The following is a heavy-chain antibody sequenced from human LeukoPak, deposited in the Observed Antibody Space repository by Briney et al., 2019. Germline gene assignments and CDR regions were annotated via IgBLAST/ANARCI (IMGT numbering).Heavy chain of an antibody. Sequence: SETLSLTCNVSGGAISSTAYYWGWIRQPPGKGLEWIGSIYYSGSTNYNPSLKSRVTISVDTSKNQFSLKLSSVTAADTAVYYCARGRMGYYYGSGSYHIDYWGQGTLVTVSS. D-gene: IGHD3-10*01. J-gene: IGHJ4*02. V-gene: IGHV4-39*07. CDR2: IYYSGST. CDR3: ARGRMGYYYGSGSYHIDY. CDR1: GGAISSTAYY.